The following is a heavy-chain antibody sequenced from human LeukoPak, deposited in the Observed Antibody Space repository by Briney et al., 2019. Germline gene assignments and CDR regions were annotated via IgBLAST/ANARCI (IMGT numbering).Heavy chain of an antibody. V-gene: IGHV1-18*04. J-gene: IGHJ4*02. D-gene: IGHD2-15*01. Sequence: ASVKVSCKASRYTYTSYGISWVRQAAGHQLEWMGWISAYNGNANYAQKLQGRVTKTTDTSTSTAYMELRSLRSDETAVYYCARATYGEGGFDYWGQGTLVTVSS. CDR1: RYTYTSYG. CDR2: ISAYNGNA. CDR3: ARATYGEGGFDY.